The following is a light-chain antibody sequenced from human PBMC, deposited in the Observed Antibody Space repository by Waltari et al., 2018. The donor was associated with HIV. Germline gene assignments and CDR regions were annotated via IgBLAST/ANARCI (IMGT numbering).Light chain of an antibody. CDR3: QQYGSSPQT. J-gene: IGKJ1*01. V-gene: IGKV3-20*01. Sequence: EIVLTQSPGTLSLSPGERATLACRASQTVSSTSLAWYQQKPGQAPRLLIYGACSRATGIPDRFSGSGSGTDFTLTISRLEPEDFAVYYCQQYGSSPQTFGQGTKVDIK. CDR2: GAC. CDR1: QTVSSTS.